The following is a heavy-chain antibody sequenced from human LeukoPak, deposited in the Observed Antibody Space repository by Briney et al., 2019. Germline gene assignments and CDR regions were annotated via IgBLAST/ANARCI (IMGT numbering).Heavy chain of an antibody. D-gene: IGHD3-10*02. V-gene: IGHV3-21*01. Sequence: GGSLRLSCAASGFSFSSYSMNWVRQAPGKGLEWVSVISATSKYVHYADSVKGRFTISRDNAKNSLYLQMNSLRAEDTAVYYCAELGITMIGGVWGKGTTVTISS. J-gene: IGHJ6*04. CDR2: ISATSKYV. CDR1: GFSFSSYS. CDR3: AELGITMIGGV.